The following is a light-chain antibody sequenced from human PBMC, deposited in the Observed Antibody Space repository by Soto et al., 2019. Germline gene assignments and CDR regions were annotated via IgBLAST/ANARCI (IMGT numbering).Light chain of an antibody. Sequence: DIQMTQSPSSLSASIGDRVTITCRASESIISYLNWYQQKPGKAPKLLISGASTLQSGVPSRFSGRGSGTDFTLAISSLQPEDVGTYYCQQVNNYPLTFGGGTKVDIK. V-gene: IGKV1-39*01. CDR3: QQVNNYPLT. J-gene: IGKJ4*01. CDR2: GAS. CDR1: ESIISY.